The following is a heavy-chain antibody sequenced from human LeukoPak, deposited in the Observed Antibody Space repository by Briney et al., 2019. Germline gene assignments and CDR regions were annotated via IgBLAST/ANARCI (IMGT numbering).Heavy chain of an antibody. D-gene: IGHD2/OR15-2a*01. CDR3: ARAEYGDWFDP. J-gene: IGHJ5*02. CDR1: GFTFSSYD. CDR2: IGTAGDT. V-gene: IGHV3-13*01. Sequence: GGSLRLSCAASGFTFSSYDRHWVRQATVKGLEWVSAIGTAGDTYYPGSVKGRFTISRENAKNSLYLQMNSLRAEDTAVYYCARAEYGDWFDPWGQGTLVTVSS.